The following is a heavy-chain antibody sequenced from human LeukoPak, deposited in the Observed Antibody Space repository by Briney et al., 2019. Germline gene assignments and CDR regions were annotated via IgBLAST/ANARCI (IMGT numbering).Heavy chain of an antibody. Sequence: GASVKVSCKVSGYTLTELSMHWVRQAPGKGLEWMGGFNPEDGETIYAQKFQGRVTMTEDTSTDTAYMELSSLRSEDTAVYYCARELVPYSGSYLSDAFDIWGQGTMVTVSS. CDR1: GYTLTELS. J-gene: IGHJ3*02. CDR3: ARELVPYSGSYLSDAFDI. D-gene: IGHD1-26*01. CDR2: FNPEDGET. V-gene: IGHV1-24*01.